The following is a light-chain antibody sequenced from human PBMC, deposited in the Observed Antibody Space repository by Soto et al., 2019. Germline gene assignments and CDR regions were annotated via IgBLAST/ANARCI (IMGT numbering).Light chain of an antibody. J-gene: IGKJ1*01. CDR1: QIVSRY. Sequence: IVLTQSPATLSLSPGERATLSCRASQIVSRYLAWYQQKPGQAPRLLIYDASNRATGIAARFSCSGSGTDFTLSSRSREPEDFAVYYCQQRSYWPCTFGQGTKGDIK. CDR2: DAS. V-gene: IGKV3-11*01. CDR3: QQRSYWPCT.